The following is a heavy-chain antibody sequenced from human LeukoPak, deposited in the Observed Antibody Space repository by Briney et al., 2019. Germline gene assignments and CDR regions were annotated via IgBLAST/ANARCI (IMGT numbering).Heavy chain of an antibody. CDR3: ARRSVDCSGGSCYSESDWFDP. J-gene: IGHJ5*02. Sequence: SETLSLTCTVSGGSISSSSYYWGWIRQPPGKGLEWIGSIYYSGSTYYNPSLKSRVTISVDTSKNQFALKLSSVTAADTAVYYCARRSVDCSGGSCYSESDWFDPWGQGTLVTVSS. V-gene: IGHV4-39*01. D-gene: IGHD2-15*01. CDR1: GGSISSSSYY. CDR2: IYYSGST.